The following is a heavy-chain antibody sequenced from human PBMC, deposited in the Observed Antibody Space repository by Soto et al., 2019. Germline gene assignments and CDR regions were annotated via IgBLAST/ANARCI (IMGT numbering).Heavy chain of an antibody. J-gene: IGHJ6*02. Sequence: QVQLVQSGAEVKKPGASVKVSCKASGYTFTSYGISWVRQAPGQGLEWMGWISAYNGNTNYAQKLQGIVTMTTDTSTSTAYMELRSRGSDDAVVYYCARDVGITIFGVVIMQYYGMDVWGQGTTVTVSS. CDR1: GYTFTSYG. V-gene: IGHV1-18*01. CDR2: ISAYNGNT. CDR3: ARDVGITIFGVVIMQYYGMDV. D-gene: IGHD3-3*01.